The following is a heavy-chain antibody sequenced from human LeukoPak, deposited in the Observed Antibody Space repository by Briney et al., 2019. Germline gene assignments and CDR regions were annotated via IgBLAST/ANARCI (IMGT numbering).Heavy chain of an antibody. Sequence: GGSLRLSCAASGFTFSSYAMSWVRQAPGKGLEWVSSIGGRAGSTYYADSVKGRFTISRDNSNNTLFLQMNSLRAEETAVYYCTKGGPYSTSPDFDYWGQGTLVTVSS. CDR3: TKGGPYSTSPDFDY. D-gene: IGHD6-6*01. J-gene: IGHJ4*02. CDR1: GFTFSSYA. V-gene: IGHV3-23*01. CDR2: IGGRAGST.